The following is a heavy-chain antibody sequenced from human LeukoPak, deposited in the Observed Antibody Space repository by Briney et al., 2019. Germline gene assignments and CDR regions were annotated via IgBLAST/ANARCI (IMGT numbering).Heavy chain of an antibody. CDR1: GFTFSNYW. CDR2: INRDGRST. Sequence: GGSLRLSCAASGFTFSNYWMHWVRQAPGKGLVWVSRINRDGRSTNYADSVKGRFTISRDNAKNTVFLQMNSLRAEDTAVYYCALPLRDGDYYFDYWGQGALVTVSS. V-gene: IGHV3-74*01. J-gene: IGHJ4*02. CDR3: ALPLRDGDYYFDY. D-gene: IGHD4-17*01.